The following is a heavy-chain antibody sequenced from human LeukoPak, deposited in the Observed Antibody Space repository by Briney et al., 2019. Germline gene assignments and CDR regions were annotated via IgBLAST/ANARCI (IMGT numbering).Heavy chain of an antibody. CDR3: ARLGWQWLVYAFDI. CDR2: MYYGGST. V-gene: IGHV4-34*01. J-gene: IGHJ3*02. D-gene: IGHD6-19*01. CDR1: GGSFSGYY. Sequence: SETLSLTCAVYGGSFSGYYWSWIRQPPGKGLEWIGSMYYGGSTYYNPSLESRVTISIDTSKNQFSLKLSSVTAADTAVYYCARLGWQWLVYAFDIWGQGTMVTVSS.